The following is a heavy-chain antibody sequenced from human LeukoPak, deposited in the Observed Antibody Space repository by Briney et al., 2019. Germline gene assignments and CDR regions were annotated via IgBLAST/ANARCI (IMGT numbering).Heavy chain of an antibody. CDR1: GXTFSSYW. CDR2: IKQDGSEK. V-gene: IGHV3-7*02. Sequence: PGGSLRLSCVASGXTFSSYWMSWVRQAPGKGLEWVANIKQDGSEKYYVDSVKGRFTISRDNAKNSLYLQMNSLRAEDTAVYYCARRYFDYWGQGTLVTVSS. CDR3: ARRYFDY. J-gene: IGHJ4*02.